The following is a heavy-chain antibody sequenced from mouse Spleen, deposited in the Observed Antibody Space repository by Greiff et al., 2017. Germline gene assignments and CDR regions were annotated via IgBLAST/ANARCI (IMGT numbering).Heavy chain of an antibody. V-gene: IGHV1-54*01. CDR3: ARRIAGNGGAMDY. Sequence: QVQLQQSGAELVRPGTSVKVPCKASGYAFTNYLIEWVKQRPGQGLEWIGVINPGSGGTNYNEKFKGKATLTADKSSSTAYMQLSSLTSEDSAVYFCARRIAGNGGAMDYWGQGTSVTVSS. D-gene: IGHD2-1*01. CDR1: GYAFTNYL. J-gene: IGHJ4*01. CDR2: INPGSGGT.